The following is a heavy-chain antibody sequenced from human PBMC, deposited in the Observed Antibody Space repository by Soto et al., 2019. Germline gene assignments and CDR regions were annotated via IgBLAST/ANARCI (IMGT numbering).Heavy chain of an antibody. V-gene: IGHV4-59*01. CDR2: ISYSGST. CDR3: AREASSNYYYFYALDV. D-gene: IGHD4-4*01. J-gene: IGHJ6*02. Sequence: SETLSLTCTDSGGSISSYYWSWIWQTPGKGQEWIVYISYSGSTNYTPSLKSRVTISVDTSTNQFSLKLSSVTASDTALYYCAREASSNYYYFYALDVSGQGITVTVSS. CDR1: GGSISSYY.